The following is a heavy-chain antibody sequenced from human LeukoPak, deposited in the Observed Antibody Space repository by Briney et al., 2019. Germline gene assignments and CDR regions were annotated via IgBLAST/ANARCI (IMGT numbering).Heavy chain of an antibody. Sequence: SVKVSCKTSGFTFSSSAMQWVRQARGQRLEWIGWIVVGSGDTNYTQKFQERVTITRDMSTSTVYMELSSLRSEDTAVYYCAVLAGTTAPYYYYYYMDVWGKGTTVTVSS. CDR3: AVLAGTTAPYYYYYYMDV. CDR2: IVVGSGDT. D-gene: IGHD1-1*01. J-gene: IGHJ6*03. CDR1: GFTFSSSA. V-gene: IGHV1-58*02.